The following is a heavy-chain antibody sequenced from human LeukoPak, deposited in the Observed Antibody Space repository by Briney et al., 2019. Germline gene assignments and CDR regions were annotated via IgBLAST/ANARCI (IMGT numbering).Heavy chain of an antibody. V-gene: IGHV3-30*04. CDR2: ISSVGSKK. CDR3: VRARHPGGSFDP. D-gene: IGHD3-10*01. J-gene: IGHJ5*01. Sequence: GGSLRLSCAASGFTFSIYAMHWVRHAPGKGLEWGAVISSVGSKKDYADSVRGRFTISRDISKNTLYLQMDRLRPGDTAVHYCVRARHPGGSFDPWGQGTLVTVSS. CDR1: GFTFSIYA.